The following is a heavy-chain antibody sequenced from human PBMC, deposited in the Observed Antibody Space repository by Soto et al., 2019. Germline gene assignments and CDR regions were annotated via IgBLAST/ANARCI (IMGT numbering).Heavy chain of an antibody. V-gene: IGHV5-10-1*01. Sequence: GESLKISCKGSGYSFTSYWISWVRQMPGKGLGWMGRIDPSDSYTNYSPSFQGHVTISADKSISTAYLQWSSLKASDTAMYYCARFPDTYYYDSSGYPDAFDIWGQGTMVTVSS. J-gene: IGHJ3*02. CDR3: ARFPDTYYYDSSGYPDAFDI. CDR1: GYSFTSYW. CDR2: IDPSDSYT. D-gene: IGHD3-22*01.